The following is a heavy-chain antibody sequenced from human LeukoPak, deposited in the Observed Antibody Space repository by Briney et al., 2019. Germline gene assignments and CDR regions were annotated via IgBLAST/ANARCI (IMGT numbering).Heavy chain of an antibody. V-gene: IGHV4-38-2*02. CDR3: ARYRAGANDAFDI. Sequence: SETLSLTCTVSGYSISSGYYWGWIRQPPGKGLEWIGSIYHSGNTYYKPSLKSRVTISVDTSKNQFSLKLSSVTAADTAVYYCARYRAGANDAFDIWGQGTMVTVSS. CDR1: GYSISSGYY. CDR2: IYHSGNT. J-gene: IGHJ3*02. D-gene: IGHD1-26*01.